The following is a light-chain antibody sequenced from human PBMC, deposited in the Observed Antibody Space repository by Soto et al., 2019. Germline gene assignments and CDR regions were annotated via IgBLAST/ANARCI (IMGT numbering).Light chain of an antibody. Sequence: DIQMTRSPSTLSASVLDIVVTTFLASHSIKYRLAWYQQKPGKAPNLLIYKASTLESGVPSRFSGSGSGTEFTLTISSLQPDDFATYYCQHYTSYPDAFGEGTKVDIK. CDR1: HSIKYR. J-gene: IGKJ4*01. V-gene: IGKV1-5*03. CDR3: QHYTSYPDA. CDR2: KAS.